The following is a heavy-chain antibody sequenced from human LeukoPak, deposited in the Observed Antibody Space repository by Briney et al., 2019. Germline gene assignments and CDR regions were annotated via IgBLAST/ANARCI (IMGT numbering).Heavy chain of an antibody. CDR3: ARLGAPCYYYGMDV. V-gene: IGHV5-10-1*01. Sequence: GASLKTSCNGSGYSFTSYWISWVRQMPGKGVVWMGRIDPSDSYTNYSPSFQGHVTISADKSISTAYLQWSSLKASDTAMYYCARLGAPCYYYGMDVWGKGTTVTVSS. CDR1: GYSFTSYW. J-gene: IGHJ6*04. CDR2: IDPSDSYT.